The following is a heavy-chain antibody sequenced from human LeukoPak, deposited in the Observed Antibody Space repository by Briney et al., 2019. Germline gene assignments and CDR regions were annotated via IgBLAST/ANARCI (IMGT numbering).Heavy chain of an antibody. CDR1: GDTLTELS. V-gene: IGHV1-24*01. Sequence: ASVKVSCKVSGDTLTELSTHWVRQAPGKGLEWMGGFDPEHGEMIYAQKLQGRVTMTEDRSTDTAYMELSSLRSEDTAVYYCATGGPWDLLKYWGQGTLVAVSS. D-gene: IGHD3-9*01. CDR2: FDPEHGEM. CDR3: ATGGPWDLLKY. J-gene: IGHJ4*02.